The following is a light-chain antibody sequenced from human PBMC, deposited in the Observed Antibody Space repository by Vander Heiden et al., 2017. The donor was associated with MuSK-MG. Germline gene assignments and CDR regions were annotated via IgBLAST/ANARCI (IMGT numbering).Light chain of an antibody. CDR1: SSNIGNNY. J-gene: IGLJ7*02. V-gene: IGLV1-51*02. CDR3: GTWDSSLSAAV. CDR2: ENN. Sequence: QSVLTQPPSVSAAPGQKVTISCSGSSSNIGNNYVSWYQQLPGTAPKLLIYENNKRPSGIPDRFSGSKSGTSATLGITGLQTGDEADYYCGTWDSSLSAAVFGGGTQLTAL.